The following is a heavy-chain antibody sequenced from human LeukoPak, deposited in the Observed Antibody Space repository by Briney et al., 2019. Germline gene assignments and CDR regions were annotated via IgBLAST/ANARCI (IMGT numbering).Heavy chain of an antibody. J-gene: IGHJ5*02. Sequence: SETLSLTCTVSGYSISSYYYWGWIRQPPGKGLEWIGSIYYSGNTYYNPSLKSRVSISVDTSKNQFSLKLASVTAADTAIYYCAKGAGGFSYYNWFDPWGQGTLVTVSS. CDR1: GYSISSYYY. V-gene: IGHV4-38-2*02. CDR3: AKGAGGFSYYNWFDP. D-gene: IGHD5-18*01. CDR2: IYYSGNT.